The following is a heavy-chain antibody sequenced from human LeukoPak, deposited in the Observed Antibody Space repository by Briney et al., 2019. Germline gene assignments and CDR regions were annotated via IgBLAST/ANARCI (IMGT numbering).Heavy chain of an antibody. Sequence: GGSLRLSCAASGFTFSNYAMAWVRQAPGKGLEWVSSVSGTGGTTYHADSVKGRLTISRDNSNNTLYLQMNSLRAEDTAVYYCARVVYDILTGYYIDYWGQGTLVTVSS. V-gene: IGHV3-23*01. D-gene: IGHD3-9*01. CDR3: ARVVYDILTGYYIDY. CDR2: VSGTGGTT. CDR1: GFTFSNYA. J-gene: IGHJ4*02.